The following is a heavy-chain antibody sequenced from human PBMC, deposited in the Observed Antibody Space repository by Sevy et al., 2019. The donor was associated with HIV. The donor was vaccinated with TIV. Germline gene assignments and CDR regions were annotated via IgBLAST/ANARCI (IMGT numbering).Heavy chain of an antibody. CDR1: AGSISSHY. V-gene: IGHV4-4*07. J-gene: IGHJ4*02. CDR3: AGVHGDYTYFDY. D-gene: IGHD4-17*01. CDR2: IFASGST. Sequence: SETLSLTCTVSAGSISSHYWSWIRQPAGKGLEWIGRIFASGSTNYNPSLKSRVSLSIDTSKKQFSLKLTSVTAADTAVYYCAGVHGDYTYFDYWGQGTLVTVSS.